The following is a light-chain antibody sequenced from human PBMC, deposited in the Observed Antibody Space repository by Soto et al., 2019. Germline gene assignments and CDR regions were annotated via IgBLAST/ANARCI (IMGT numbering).Light chain of an antibody. CDR2: KAS. J-gene: IGKJ1*01. CDR3: QHYNSYPWT. V-gene: IGKV1-5*03. CDR1: QSISSW. Sequence: DIQMTQSPSTLSASVGDRVTITCRASQSISSWLAWYQQKPGKAPKLLIYKASSLESGVPSRFGGSGSGTEFTLTISSLQPDDFATYYCQHYNSYPWTFGQGTKVEIE.